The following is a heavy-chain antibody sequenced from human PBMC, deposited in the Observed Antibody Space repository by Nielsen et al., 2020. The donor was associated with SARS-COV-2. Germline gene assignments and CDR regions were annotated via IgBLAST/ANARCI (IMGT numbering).Heavy chain of an antibody. D-gene: IGHD6-19*01. V-gene: IGHV4-31*03. J-gene: IGHJ4*02. CDR2: IYYSGIA. Sequence: SETLSLTCTVSGVSMTSGGYYWSWIRHHPGKGLEWIGYIYYSGIAYYNPSLKSRASISVDTSKKQFSLQLNSVTAADTAVYYCARDTAVAGTAGLFHYWGQGTLVTVSS. CDR3: ARDTAVAGTAGLFHY. CDR1: GVSMTSGGYY.